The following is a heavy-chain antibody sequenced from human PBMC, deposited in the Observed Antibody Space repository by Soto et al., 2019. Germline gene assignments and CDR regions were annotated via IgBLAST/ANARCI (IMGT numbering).Heavy chain of an antibody. CDR3: ARENYAWYDTYYYFYFIDV. Sequence: EVQLVESGGALGQPGGSLRLSCAASGITVSSHYMTWVRQAPGKGLEWVSVIYGDGTTYYADSVKGRSIISRDESKDKLYLQMNSLRVVDTAVYFCARENYAWYDTYYYFYFIDVWGKGTTVTVSS. D-gene: IGHD3-22*01. CDR1: GITVSSHY. J-gene: IGHJ6*03. CDR2: IYGDGTT. V-gene: IGHV3-66*01.